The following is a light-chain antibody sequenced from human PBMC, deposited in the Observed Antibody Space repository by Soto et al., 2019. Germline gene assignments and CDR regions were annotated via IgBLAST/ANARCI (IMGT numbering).Light chain of an antibody. V-gene: IGKV3-15*01. CDR2: RAS. CDR1: HSIGIN. Sequence: EIVMTQSPATLSVSPGDSATLSCSASHSIGINLAWFHQKPGQAPRLFIYRASTTATFIPARFSGSGSGTAFTLSISSLQSEDFAVYFCQQYNNWPWTFGQGTKVEI. CDR3: QQYNNWPWT. J-gene: IGKJ1*01.